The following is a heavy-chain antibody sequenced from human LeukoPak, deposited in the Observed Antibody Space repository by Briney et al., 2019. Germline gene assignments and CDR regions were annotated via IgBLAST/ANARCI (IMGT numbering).Heavy chain of an antibody. V-gene: IGHV1-18*01. Sequence: ASVKVSCKASGYTFNTYGITWVRQGPGQGLEWMGWISAYNGHTQSAQKVQGRVTMTTDTSTNTAYMELRSLRSDDTAVYYCARDPKDDTSGYYYFDYWGQGTLVTVSS. D-gene: IGHD3-22*01. CDR3: ARDPKDDTSGYYYFDY. J-gene: IGHJ4*02. CDR1: GYTFNTYG. CDR2: ISAYNGHT.